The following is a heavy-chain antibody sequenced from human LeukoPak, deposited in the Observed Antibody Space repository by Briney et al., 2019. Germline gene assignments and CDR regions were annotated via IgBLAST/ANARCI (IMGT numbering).Heavy chain of an antibody. Sequence: ASVKVSCKASGYTFTSYYMHWVRQAPGQGPEWIGIINPSGGSTSYAQKFQGRVTMTRDTSTSTVYMELSSLRSEDTAVYYCARGAAAAGTAAGYFQHWGQGTLVTVSS. CDR2: INPSGGST. J-gene: IGHJ1*01. CDR3: ARGAAAAGTAAGYFQH. V-gene: IGHV1-46*01. CDR1: GYTFTSYY. D-gene: IGHD6-13*01.